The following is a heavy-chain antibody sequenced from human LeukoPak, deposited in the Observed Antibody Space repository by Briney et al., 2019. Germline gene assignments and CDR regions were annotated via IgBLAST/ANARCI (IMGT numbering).Heavy chain of an antibody. Sequence: GRSLRLSCAASGFTFSSYAMHWVRQAPGKGLEWVAVISYDGTNKYYADSVKGRFTISRDNSKNTLFLQMNSLRAEDTAVYYCARSNYYDSRSWGFDIWGQGTMVTVSS. D-gene: IGHD3-22*01. V-gene: IGHV3-30*04. CDR3: ARSNYYDSRSWGFDI. CDR1: GFTFSSYA. J-gene: IGHJ3*02. CDR2: ISYDGTNK.